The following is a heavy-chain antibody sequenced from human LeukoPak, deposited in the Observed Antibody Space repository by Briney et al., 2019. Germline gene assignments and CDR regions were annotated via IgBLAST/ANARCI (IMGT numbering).Heavy chain of an antibody. V-gene: IGHV4-38-2*01. Sequence: SETLSLTCAVSGYSISSGYYWGWIRQPPGKGLEWIGSIYHSGSTYYNPSLKSRVTISVDTSKNQFSLKLSSVTAADTAVYYCARQYYDYVWGSYRLWYFDYWGQGTLVTVSS. J-gene: IGHJ4*02. CDR1: GYSISSGYY. CDR2: IYHSGST. CDR3: ARQYYDYVWGSYRLWYFDY. D-gene: IGHD3-16*02.